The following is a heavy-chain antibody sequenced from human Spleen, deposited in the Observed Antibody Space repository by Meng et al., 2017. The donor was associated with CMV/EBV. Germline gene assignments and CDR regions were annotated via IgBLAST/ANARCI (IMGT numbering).Heavy chain of an antibody. CDR3: ARDVGSAFYRRGNNWFDS. V-gene: IGHV1-18*01. J-gene: IGHJ5*01. Sequence: YIFTGYGISWVRQAPGQGLKWKGWISGYKRSTKYTQKFQGRDSMTTEKSTSTAYMELRSLKSDDTAVYYCARDVGSAFYRRGNNWFDSWGQGTLVTVSS. CDR2: ISGYKRST. D-gene: IGHD3-10*01. CDR1: YIFTGYG.